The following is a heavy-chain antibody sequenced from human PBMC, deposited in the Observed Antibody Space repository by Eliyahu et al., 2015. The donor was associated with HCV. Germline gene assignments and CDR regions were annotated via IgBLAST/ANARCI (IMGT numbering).Heavy chain of an antibody. CDR1: GFTFXXXG. Sequence: QVQLVESGGGVVQPGRSLRLSCAAXGFTFXXXGMXXVRQAPGKGLEWVAVISYDGSNKYYADSVKGRFTISRDNSKNTLYLQMNSLRAEDTAVYYCAKDGVYYDFWSGYYTSWFDPWGQGTLVTVSS. D-gene: IGHD3-3*01. J-gene: IGHJ5*02. CDR3: AKDGVYYDFWSGYYTSWFDP. CDR2: ISYDGSNK. V-gene: IGHV3-30*18.